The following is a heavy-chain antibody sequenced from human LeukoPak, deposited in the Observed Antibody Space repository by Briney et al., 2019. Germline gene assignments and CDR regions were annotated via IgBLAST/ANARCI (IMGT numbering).Heavy chain of an antibody. CDR2: INHSEDT. V-gene: IGHV4-34*01. Sequence: PSETLSLTCAVYGGSFSGYYWSWIRQPPGKGLEWIGQINHSEDTKYNPSLKRRVTISINTPRNQFSMRLSSVTAADTAVYYCARLLVDTSSWYGTGYYMDVWGKGTTVTISS. J-gene: IGHJ6*03. CDR1: GGSFSGYY. D-gene: IGHD6-13*01. CDR3: ARLLVDTSSWYGTGYYMDV.